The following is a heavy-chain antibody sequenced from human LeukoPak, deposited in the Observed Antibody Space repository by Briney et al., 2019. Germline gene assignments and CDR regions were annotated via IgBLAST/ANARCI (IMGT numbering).Heavy chain of an antibody. Sequence: GGSLRLSCAASGFPFSSYAERWVREARGEGVEWFSDIRGSGGSTYCADSVKGRFTISRDNSKNTLYLQMNSLRAEDTAVYYCAKYPVVPAAIWYYYYGMDVWGQGTTVTVSS. CDR1: GFPFSSYA. CDR2: IRGSGGST. V-gene: IGHV3-23*01. CDR3: AKYPVVPAAIWYYYYGMDV. D-gene: IGHD2-2*02. J-gene: IGHJ6*02.